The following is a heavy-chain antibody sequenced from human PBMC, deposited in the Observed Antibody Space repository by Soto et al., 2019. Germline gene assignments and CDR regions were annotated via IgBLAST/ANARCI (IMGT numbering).Heavy chain of an antibody. CDR2: IYYSGRT. J-gene: IGHJ4*02. D-gene: IGHD6-13*01. V-gene: IGHV4-39*01. CDR3: ARHEGGAAADRPLDY. CDR1: GGSVRSSSYY. Sequence: QLRLQESGPGLVKSSATLSLTSTISGGSVRSSSYYWGWIRQPPGKGLEWIASIYYSGRTHNNTALKSRVTKSIDTYTNKFYLKMNSVSAADTAVYYCARHEGGAAADRPLDYWGQGTLVTVSS.